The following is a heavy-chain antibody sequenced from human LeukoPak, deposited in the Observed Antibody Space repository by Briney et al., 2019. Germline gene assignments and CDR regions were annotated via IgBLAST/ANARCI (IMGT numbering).Heavy chain of an antibody. CDR1: GGSISSYY. Sequence: SETLSLTCTVSGGSISSYYWSWIRQPPGKGLEWIGYIYYTGSTNYNPPLRSRVTISVDTSKNQFSLELSSVTAADTAVYYCARVGFGNTPHPIDYWGQGGLVTVSS. D-gene: IGHD4-23*01. CDR2: IYYTGST. J-gene: IGHJ4*02. CDR3: ARVGFGNTPHPIDY. V-gene: IGHV4-59*01.